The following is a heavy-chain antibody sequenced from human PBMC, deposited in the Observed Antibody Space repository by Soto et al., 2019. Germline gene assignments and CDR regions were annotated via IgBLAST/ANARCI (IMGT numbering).Heavy chain of an antibody. D-gene: IGHD5-18*01. CDR2: ISSSGSTI. J-gene: IGHJ4*02. V-gene: IGHV3-11*01. Sequence: QVQLVESGGGLVKPGGSLRLSCAASGFTFSDYYMSWIRQAPGKGLEWVSYISSSGSTIYYADSVKGRFTISRDNAKNSLYLHMNSLRAEDTTVYYCARDPSVATAMVPSADYWGQGTLVTVSS. CDR3: ARDPSVATAMVPSADY. CDR1: GFTFSDYY.